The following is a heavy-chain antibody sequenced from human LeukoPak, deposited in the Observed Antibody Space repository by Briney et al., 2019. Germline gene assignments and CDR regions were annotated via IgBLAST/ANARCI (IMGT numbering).Heavy chain of an antibody. CDR3: ARFMVRGVIGWFDP. Sequence: PSETLSPTCTVSGGSISSYYWSWIRQPAGKGLEWIGRIYTSGSNNYNPSLKSRVTMSVDTSKNQFSLKLSSVTAADTAVYYCARFMVRGVIGWFDPWGQGTLVTVSS. D-gene: IGHD3-10*01. V-gene: IGHV4-4*07. CDR1: GGSISSYY. CDR2: IYTSGSN. J-gene: IGHJ5*02.